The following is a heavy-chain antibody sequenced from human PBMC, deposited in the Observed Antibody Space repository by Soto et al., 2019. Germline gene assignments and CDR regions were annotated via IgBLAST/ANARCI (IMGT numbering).Heavy chain of an antibody. Sequence: GGSLRLSCAASGFTFSSHCMTWVRQAPGKGLEWVSCISGTGTFIYYSDSVKGRFTISRDDAKSSLYLQMNSLTAEDTAVYYCARGSVIDTGDALDIWGPGTMVTVSS. J-gene: IGHJ3*02. CDR1: GFTFSSHC. V-gene: IGHV3-21*06. CDR2: ISGTGTFI. CDR3: ARGSVIDTGDALDI. D-gene: IGHD2-21*01.